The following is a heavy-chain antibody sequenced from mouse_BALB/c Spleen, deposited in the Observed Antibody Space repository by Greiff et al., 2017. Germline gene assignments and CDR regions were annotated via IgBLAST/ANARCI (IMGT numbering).Heavy chain of an antibody. Sequence: VQLQQSGAELVKPGASVKLSCKASGYTFTSYYMYWVKQRPGQGLEWIGEINPSNGGTNFNEKFKDKATLTVDKSSSTAYMQLSSPTSEDSAVYYCTRSYGSSFPYAMDYWGQGTSVTVSS. J-gene: IGHJ4*01. CDR2: INPSNGGT. D-gene: IGHD1-1*01. CDR3: TRSYGSSFPYAMDY. CDR1: GYTFTSYY. V-gene: IGHV1S81*02.